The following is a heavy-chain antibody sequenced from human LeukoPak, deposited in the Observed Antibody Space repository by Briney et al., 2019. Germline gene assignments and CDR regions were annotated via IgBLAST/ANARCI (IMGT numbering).Heavy chain of an antibody. J-gene: IGHJ6*03. V-gene: IGHV3-7*01. D-gene: IGHD1-26*01. CDR3: ASYLVGYYMDV. Sequence: GGSLRLSCAASGFTLRSYWMSWVRQAPGKGLEWVANINQDGSEKYYVDSVKGRFTISRDNAKNSLYLQVNSLRAEDTAVYYCASYLVGYYMDVWGKGTTVTVSS. CDR2: INQDGSEK. CDR1: GFTLRSYW.